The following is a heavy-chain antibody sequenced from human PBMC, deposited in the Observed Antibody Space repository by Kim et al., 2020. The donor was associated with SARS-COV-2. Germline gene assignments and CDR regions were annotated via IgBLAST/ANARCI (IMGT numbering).Heavy chain of an antibody. J-gene: IGHJ4*02. CDR1: GFTFSDYH. CDR2: TNSDGSHT. CDR3: ARDLSWILFDF. Sequence: GGSLRLSCAASGFTFSDYHIHWVRQAPGKGLVWVSRTNSDGSHTNSADFVKGRFTVSRDNTKNTLYLQMNNLRAEDTAIYYCARDLSWILFDFWGQGALV. V-gene: IGHV3-74*01. D-gene: IGHD1-1*01.